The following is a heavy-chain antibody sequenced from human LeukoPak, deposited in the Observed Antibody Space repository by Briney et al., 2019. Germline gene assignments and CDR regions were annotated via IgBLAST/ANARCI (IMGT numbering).Heavy chain of an antibody. CDR2: IYYSGST. CDR3: ARTSYCSSTSCYFYYYYGMDV. D-gene: IGHD2-2*01. J-gene: IGHJ6*02. V-gene: IGHV4-31*03. CDR1: GGSISSGGYY. Sequence: NPSETLSLTCTVSGGSISSGGYYWSWIRQHPGKGLEWIGYIYYSGSTYYNPSLKSRVAISVDTSKNQFSLKLSSVTAADTAVYYCARTSYCSSTSCYFYYYYGMDVWGQGTTVTVSS.